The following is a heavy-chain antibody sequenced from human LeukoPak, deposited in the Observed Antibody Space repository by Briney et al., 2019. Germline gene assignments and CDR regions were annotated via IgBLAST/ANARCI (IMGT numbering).Heavy chain of an antibody. CDR2: IYYSGST. V-gene: IGHV4-59*01. J-gene: IGHJ4*02. Sequence: SETLFLTCTVSGGSISSYYWSWIRQPPGKGLEWIGYIYYSGSTNYNPSLKSRVTISVDTSKNQFSLKPSSVTAADTAVYYCARDIYDSSGYGFDYWGQGTLVTVSS. CDR3: ARDIYDSSGYGFDY. D-gene: IGHD3-22*01. CDR1: GGSISSYY.